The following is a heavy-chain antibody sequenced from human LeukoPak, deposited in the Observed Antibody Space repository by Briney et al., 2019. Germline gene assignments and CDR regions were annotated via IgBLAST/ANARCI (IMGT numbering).Heavy chain of an antibody. CDR2: INHSGST. Sequence: SEALSLTCAVYGGSFSGYYWSWIRQPPGKGLEWIGEINHSGSTNYNPSLKSRVTISVDTSKNQFSLKLSSVTAADTAVYYCARDLPIVGATSGWFDPWGQGTLVTVSS. J-gene: IGHJ5*02. CDR1: GGSFSGYY. D-gene: IGHD1-26*01. CDR3: ARDLPIVGATSGWFDP. V-gene: IGHV4-34*01.